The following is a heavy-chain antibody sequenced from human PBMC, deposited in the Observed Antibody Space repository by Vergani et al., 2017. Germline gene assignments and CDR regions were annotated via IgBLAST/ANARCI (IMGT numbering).Heavy chain of an antibody. CDR2: IGTAGDT. CDR3: ARRDSSSPALDY. D-gene: IGHD6-6*01. V-gene: IGHV3-13*01. CDR1: GFTFSTYD. J-gene: IGHJ4*02. Sequence: EVQLVESGGGLVQPGGSLRLSCAASGFTFSTYDMHWVRQATGKGLEWVSAIGTAGDTYYPGSVKGRFTISSENAKNSLYLQMNGLSAGDTAVYYCARRDSSSPALDYGGQGTLVTVSS.